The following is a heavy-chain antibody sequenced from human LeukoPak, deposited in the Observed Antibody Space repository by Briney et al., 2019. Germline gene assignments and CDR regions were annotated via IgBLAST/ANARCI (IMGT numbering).Heavy chain of an antibody. CDR2: IYYSGST. J-gene: IGHJ3*02. Sequence: SETLSLTCTVSGGSISSYYWSWIRQPPGKGLEWIGYIYYSGSTNYNPSLKSRVTISVDTSKNQFSLKLSSVTAADTAVYYCARVFSSSWLSDAFDIWGQGTMVTVSS. CDR1: GGSISSYY. CDR3: ARVFSSSWLSDAFDI. D-gene: IGHD6-13*01. V-gene: IGHV4-59*01.